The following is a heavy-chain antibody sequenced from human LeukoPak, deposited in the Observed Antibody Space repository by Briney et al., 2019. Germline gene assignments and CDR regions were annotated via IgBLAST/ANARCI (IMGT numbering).Heavy chain of an antibody. CDR2: IYYSGST. V-gene: IGHV4-59*08. J-gene: IGHJ5*02. CDR3: ARTTDYYGSGSYLGWFDP. Sequence: PSETLSLTYTVSGGSISSYYWSWIRQPPGKGLEWIGYIYYSGSTNYNPSLKSRVTISVDTSKNQFSLKLSSVTAADTAVYYCARTTDYYGSGSYLGWFDPWGQGTLVTVSS. CDR1: GGSISSYY. D-gene: IGHD3-10*01.